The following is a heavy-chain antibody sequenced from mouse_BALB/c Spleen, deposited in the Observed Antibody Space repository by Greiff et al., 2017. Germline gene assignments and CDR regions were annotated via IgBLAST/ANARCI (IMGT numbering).Heavy chain of an antibody. Sequence: DVMLVESGGDLVKPGGSLKLSCAASGFTFSSYGMSWVRQTPDKRLEWVATISSGGSYTYYPDSVKGRFTISRDNAKNTLYLQMSSLRSEDTAMYYCARGGWYFDYWGQGTTLTVSS. V-gene: IGHV5-6*02. J-gene: IGHJ2*01. D-gene: IGHD1-1*02. CDR1: GFTFSSYG. CDR3: ARGGWYFDY. CDR2: ISSGGSYT.